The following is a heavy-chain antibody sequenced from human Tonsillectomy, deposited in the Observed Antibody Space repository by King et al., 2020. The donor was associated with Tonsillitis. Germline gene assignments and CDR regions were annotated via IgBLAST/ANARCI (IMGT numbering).Heavy chain of an antibody. CDR3: ARVGHIVAKPTTGYYYYYMDV. D-gene: IGHD5-12*01. Sequence: QLQESGPGLVKPSETLSLTCTVSGGSISSYYWSWIRQPPGKGLEWIGYIYYSGSTNYNPSLKSRVTISVDTSKNQFSLKLSSVTAADTAVYYCARVGHIVAKPTTGYYYYYMDVWGKGTTVTVSS. V-gene: IGHV4-59*01. CDR2: IYYSGST. J-gene: IGHJ6*03. CDR1: GGSISSYY.